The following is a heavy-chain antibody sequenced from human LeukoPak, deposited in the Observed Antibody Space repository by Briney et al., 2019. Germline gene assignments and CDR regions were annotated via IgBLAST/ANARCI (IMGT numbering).Heavy chain of an antibody. D-gene: IGHD6-25*01. CDR2: IIPIFGTA. V-gene: IGHV1-69*13. CDR3: ARGAEAIPGPNWFDP. J-gene: IGHJ5*02. CDR1: GGTFSSYA. Sequence: ASVKVSCKASGGTFSSYAISWVRQAPGQGLEWMGGIIPIFGTASYAQKLQGRVTITADESTSTAYMELSSLRSEDTAVYYCARGAEAIPGPNWFDPWGQGTLVTVSS.